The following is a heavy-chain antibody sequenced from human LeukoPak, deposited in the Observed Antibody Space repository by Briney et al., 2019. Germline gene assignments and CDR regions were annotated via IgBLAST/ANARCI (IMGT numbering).Heavy chain of an antibody. CDR3: AKIRTTGTGDAFDM. Sequence: TGGSLTLSCAVSGFSFSNFRMHWVRQPPGEGPVGGAIVSNDEIDKYNADSVKGRFTISRDNSKSTIYLQMDSLRVEDTAVYYCAKIRTTGTGDAFDMWGQGTMVTVSS. V-gene: IGHV3-30*18. D-gene: IGHD1-1*01. CDR2: VSNDEIDK. J-gene: IGHJ3*02. CDR1: GFSFSNFR.